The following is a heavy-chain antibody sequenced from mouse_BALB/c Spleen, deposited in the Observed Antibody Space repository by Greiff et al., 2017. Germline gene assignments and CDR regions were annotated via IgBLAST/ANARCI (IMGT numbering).Heavy chain of an antibody. D-gene: IGHD2-4*01. CDR2: ISDGGSYT. J-gene: IGHJ3*01. CDR3: ARDRGLRRSWFAY. Sequence: EVKLVESGGGLVKPGGSLKLSCAASGFTFSDYYMYWVRQTPEKRQEWVATISDGGSYTYYPDSVKGRFTISRDNAKNNLYLQMSSLKSEDTAMYYCARDRGLRRSWFAYWGQGTLVTVSA. CDR1: GFTFSDYY. V-gene: IGHV5-4*02.